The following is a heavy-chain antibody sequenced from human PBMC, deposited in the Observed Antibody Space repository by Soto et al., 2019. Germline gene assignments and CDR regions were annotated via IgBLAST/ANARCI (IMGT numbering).Heavy chain of an antibody. CDR3: ARRISYDFWSGYARGWFDP. CDR1: GGSISSSSYY. V-gene: IGHV4-39*01. D-gene: IGHD3-3*01. J-gene: IGHJ5*02. CDR2: IYYSGST. Sequence: PSETLSLTCTVSGGSISSSSYYWGWIRQPPGKGLEWIGSIYYSGSTYYNPSLKGRVTISVDTSKNQFSPKLSSVTAADTAVYYCARRISYDFWSGYARGWFDPWGQGTLVTVSS.